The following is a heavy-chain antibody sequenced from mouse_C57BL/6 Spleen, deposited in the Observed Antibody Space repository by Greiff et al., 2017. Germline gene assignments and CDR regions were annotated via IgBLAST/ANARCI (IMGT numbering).Heavy chain of an antibody. CDR2: IWTCGGT. J-gene: IGHJ2*01. Sequence: QVQLQQSGPGLVAPSQSLSITCTVSGFSLTSYAISWVRQPPGKGLEWLGVIWTCGGTNYNSALKSRLSISKDNSKSQVFLKMNSLQTDDTARYYCARYDGNYVYFDYWGQGTTLTVSS. CDR1: GFSLTSYA. V-gene: IGHV2-9-1*01. D-gene: IGHD2-3*01. CDR3: ARYDGNYVYFDY.